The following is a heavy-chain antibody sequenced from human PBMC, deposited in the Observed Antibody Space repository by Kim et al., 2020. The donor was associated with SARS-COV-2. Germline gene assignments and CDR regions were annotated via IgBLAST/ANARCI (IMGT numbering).Heavy chain of an antibody. J-gene: IGHJ4*02. Sequence: SETLSLTCTVSGGSISSSSYYWGWIRQPPGKGLEWIGSIYYSGSTYYNPSLKSRVTISVDTSKNQFSLKLSSVTAADTAVYYCARHLTVTNSGRFVRYFDYWGQGTLVTVSS. CDR3: ARHLTVTNSGRFVRYFDY. D-gene: IGHD4-17*01. CDR2: IYYSGST. V-gene: IGHV4-39*01. CDR1: GGSISSSSYY.